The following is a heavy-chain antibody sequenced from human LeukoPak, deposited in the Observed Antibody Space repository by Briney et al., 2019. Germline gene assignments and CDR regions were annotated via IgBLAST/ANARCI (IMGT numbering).Heavy chain of an antibody. CDR1: GYTFTSYD. Sequence: ASVKVSCKASGYTFTSYDINWVRQATGQGLEWMGWMYPNSGNTGYAQKFQGRVTITRNTSISTAYMELSSLRSEDTAVYYCARDLRRDSSGWNSQAVLDYWGQGTLVTVSS. J-gene: IGHJ4*02. CDR3: ARDLRRDSSGWNSQAVLDY. CDR2: MYPNSGNT. V-gene: IGHV1-8*03. D-gene: IGHD6-19*01.